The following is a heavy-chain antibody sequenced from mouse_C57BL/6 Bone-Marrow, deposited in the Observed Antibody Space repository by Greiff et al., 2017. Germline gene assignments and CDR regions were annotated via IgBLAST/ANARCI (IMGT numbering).Heavy chain of an antibody. Sequence: QVHVKQSGAELVKPGASVKLSCTASGFNIKDYYMHWVKQRPGQGLEWIGDIYPGSGSTNYNEKFKSKATLTVDTSSSTAYMQLSSLTSEDSAVYYCARSPYYYGSSWYFDVWGTGTTVTVSS. CDR3: ARSPYYYGSSWYFDV. CDR1: GFNIKDYY. D-gene: IGHD1-1*01. CDR2: IYPGSGST. V-gene: IGHV1-55*01. J-gene: IGHJ1*03.